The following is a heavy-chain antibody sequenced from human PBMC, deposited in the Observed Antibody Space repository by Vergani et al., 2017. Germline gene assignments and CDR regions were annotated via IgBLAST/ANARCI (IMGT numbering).Heavy chain of an antibody. CDR1: GFTFDDYG. CDR2: ISGSGGST. Sequence: AASGFTFDDYGMSWVRQAPGKGLEWVSAISGSGGSTYYADSVKGRFTISRDNSKNTLYLQMNSLRAEDTAVYYCAKVFIRGYSPWDYWGQGTLVTVSS. J-gene: IGHJ4*02. V-gene: IGHV3-23*01. CDR3: AKVFIRGYSPWDY. D-gene: IGHD5-12*01.